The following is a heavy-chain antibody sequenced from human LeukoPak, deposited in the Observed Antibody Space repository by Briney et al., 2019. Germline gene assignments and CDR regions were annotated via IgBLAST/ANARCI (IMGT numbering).Heavy chain of an antibody. CDR3: AKEGIATPYFDY. CDR2: ISGSGGST. V-gene: IGHV3-23*01. CDR1: GFTFSTYA. D-gene: IGHD6-13*01. J-gene: IGHJ4*02. Sequence: PGGSLRLSCVSSGFTFSTYAMSWVRQAPGKGLEWVSAISGSGGSTYYADSVKGRFTISRDNSKNTLYLQMNSLRAEDTAVYYCAKEGIATPYFDYWGQGTLVTVSS.